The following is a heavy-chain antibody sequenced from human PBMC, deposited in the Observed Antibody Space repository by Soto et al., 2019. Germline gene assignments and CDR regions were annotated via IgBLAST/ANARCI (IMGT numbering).Heavy chain of an antibody. CDR1: GFTFSTFA. D-gene: IGHD3-16*01. CDR2: ISGSGDNT. J-gene: IGHJ4*02. Sequence: EVQLLESGGGLVQPGGSLRLSCAASGFTFSTFAMTWVRQAPGKGLEWVSAISGSGDNTYYADSVKGRFTMSRDNSKSPLYLQMNSLGGDDTAVYHCAKGGGFLFYFDQWGQGTLVTVSS. V-gene: IGHV3-23*01. CDR3: AKGGGFLFYFDQ.